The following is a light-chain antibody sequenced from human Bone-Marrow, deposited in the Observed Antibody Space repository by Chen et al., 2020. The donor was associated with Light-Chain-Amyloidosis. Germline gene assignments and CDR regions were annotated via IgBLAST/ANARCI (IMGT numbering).Light chain of an antibody. CDR1: SSNIGAGSD. CDR2: ANN. Sequence: QSVLKQPPSVSGAPGQRVTISCTWSSSNIGAGSDVHWYQQLPGTAPKLLIYANNNRPSGVPDRFSGARSGTSASLAITGLQGEDEADYYCRSYDSSLSGYVFGAGTNVTVL. V-gene: IGLV1-40*01. J-gene: IGLJ1*01. CDR3: RSYDSSLSGYV.